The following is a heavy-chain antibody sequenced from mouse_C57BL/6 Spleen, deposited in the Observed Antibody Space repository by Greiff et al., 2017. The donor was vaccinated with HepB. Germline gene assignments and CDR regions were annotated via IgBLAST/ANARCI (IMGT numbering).Heavy chain of an antibody. CDR3: ARRGVDYSWFAY. J-gene: IGHJ3*01. CDR1: GYTFTSYW. CDR2: IYPSDSET. D-gene: IGHD2-13*01. Sequence: QVQLQQSGAELVRPGSSVKLSCKASGYTFTSYWMDWVKQRPGQGLEWIGNIYPSDSETHYNQKFKDKATLTVDKSSSTAYMQLSSLTSEDSAVYYCARRGVDYSWFAYWGQGTLVTVSA. V-gene: IGHV1-61*01.